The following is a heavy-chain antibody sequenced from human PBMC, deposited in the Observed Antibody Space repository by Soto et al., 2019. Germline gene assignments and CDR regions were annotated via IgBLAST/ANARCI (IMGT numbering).Heavy chain of an antibody. CDR1: GASIRSSTYY. D-gene: IGHD2-21*02. J-gene: IGHJ5*02. Sequence: SETLSLTCTVTGASIRSSTYYWGWFRQPPGRGLGGIGIIFYSGGTYYTPSLKSRVTVSVDTSKNQFPLKLSSVTAADTAVYYGARHPSDFWFDPWGKGTLVTVSS. CDR2: IFYSGGT. CDR3: ARHPSDFWFDP. V-gene: IGHV4-39*01.